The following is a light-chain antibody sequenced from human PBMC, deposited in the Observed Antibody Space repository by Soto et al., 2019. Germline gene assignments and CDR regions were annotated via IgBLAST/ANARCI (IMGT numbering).Light chain of an antibody. V-gene: IGKV1-5*01. J-gene: IGKJ4*01. CDR2: DAS. CDR3: QQYNSSAST. CDR1: QDIRNY. Sequence: DIQMTPSPSALSSSVGDRVTITCQASQDIRNYLFWYQQKPGKAPKLLTYDASILESGVPSRFSGSGSGTAFTLNISSLPPDDVAAYYCQQYNSSASTFGPGTKMQIK.